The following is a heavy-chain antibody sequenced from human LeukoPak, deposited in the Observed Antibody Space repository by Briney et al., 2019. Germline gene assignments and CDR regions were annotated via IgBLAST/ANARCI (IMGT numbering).Heavy chain of an antibody. Sequence: GASVKVSCKASGCTFTSYSFSWVRQAPGQGLEWMGWISAYNANTDYAQKVQGRVTMTTDTSTSTAYMELRSLRSDDTAMYYCVRDRYCSSSSCNPAARGYFLYWGQGTLVTVSS. V-gene: IGHV1-18*01. J-gene: IGHJ1*01. CDR3: VRDRYCSSSSCNPAARGYFLY. D-gene: IGHD2-2*01. CDR1: GCTFTSYS. CDR2: ISAYNANT.